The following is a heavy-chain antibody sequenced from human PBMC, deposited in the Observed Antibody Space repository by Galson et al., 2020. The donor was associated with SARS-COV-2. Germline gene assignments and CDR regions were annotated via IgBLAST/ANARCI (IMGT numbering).Heavy chain of an antibody. V-gene: IGHV3-30-3*01. CDR1: GFTISIYA. CDR2: IPYDGLSK. CDR3: ARDPVRYGSGSPVDY. Sequence: ELDAGGSPRLTCAASGFTISIYAMHWVRQAPGKGPESVAPIPYDGLSKFYTDSAKGRFTISRDKSKNTLYLQMDSLRAEETAMYYCARDPVRYGSGSPVDYWGQGTLVTVSS. D-gene: IGHD3-10*01. J-gene: IGHJ4*02.